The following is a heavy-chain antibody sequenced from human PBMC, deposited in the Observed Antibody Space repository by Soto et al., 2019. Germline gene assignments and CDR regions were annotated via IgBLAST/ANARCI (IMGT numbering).Heavy chain of an antibody. CDR1: GYTFTGYY. CDR3: VTSRVSIAVAGETEYYFDY. J-gene: IGHJ4*02. Sequence: GASVKVSCKASGYTFTGYYIHWVRQAPGQGLEWMGWVNPNSGGTNYAQKFQGWVTMTRDTSISTAYMELSRLRSDDTAVYYCVTSRVSIAVAGETEYYFDYWGQGTLVTVPS. CDR2: VNPNSGGT. D-gene: IGHD6-19*01. V-gene: IGHV1-2*04.